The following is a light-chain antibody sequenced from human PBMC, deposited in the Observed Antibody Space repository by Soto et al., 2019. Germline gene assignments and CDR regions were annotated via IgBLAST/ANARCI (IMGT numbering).Light chain of an antibody. J-gene: IGKJ1*01. CDR2: GAS. Sequence: EIVLTQSPGSLSLSPGERATLSCRASQSVSSSYLAWYQQKAGQAPRLLIYGASRRATGIPDRFSGSGSGTNFTLTISRLYPQDFALSYYQQYCSSHGTVGQGTKVDIK. CDR1: QSVSSSY. V-gene: IGKV3-20*01. CDR3: QQYCSSHGT.